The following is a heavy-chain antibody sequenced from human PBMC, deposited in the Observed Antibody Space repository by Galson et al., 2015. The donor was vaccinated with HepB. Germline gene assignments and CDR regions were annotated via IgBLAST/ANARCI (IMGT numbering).Heavy chain of an antibody. CDR2: YDPEEGNS. J-gene: IGHJ4*02. V-gene: IGHV1-24*01. D-gene: IGHD3-10*01. Sequence: SVKVPCRFSGKVLPQLTFTWLRRPPGKGLEWMGGYDPEEGNSVSAQKFRGRVTVTEDTSTDTAFLELSSLTSDDTAVYYCATDSSNFYGSGNYPIWGRGTLVTVSS. CDR3: ATDSSNFYGSGNYPI. CDR1: GKVLPQLT.